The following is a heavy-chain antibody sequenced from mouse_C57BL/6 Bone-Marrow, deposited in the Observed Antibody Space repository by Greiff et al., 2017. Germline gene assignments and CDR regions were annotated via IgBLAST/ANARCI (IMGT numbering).Heavy chain of an antibody. V-gene: IGHV1-80*01. Sequence: VQLQQSGAELVKPGASVKISCKASGYAFSSYWMNWVKQRPGKGLEWIGQIYPGDGDTNSNGKFKGKATLTADKSSSTAYMQLSSLASEDSTVYFGARRYGSSSYYYAMDYWGQGTSVTVSS. D-gene: IGHD1-1*01. CDR3: ARRYGSSSYYYAMDY. CDR2: IYPGDGDT. J-gene: IGHJ4*01. CDR1: GYAFSSYW.